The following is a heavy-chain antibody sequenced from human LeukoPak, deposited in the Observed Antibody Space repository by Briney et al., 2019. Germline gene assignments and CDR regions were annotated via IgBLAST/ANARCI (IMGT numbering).Heavy chain of an antibody. CDR1: GYTFTSYG. J-gene: IGHJ5*02. CDR2: ISAYNGNT. D-gene: IGHD3-10*01. V-gene: IGHV1-18*01. CDR3: ARGRFRITMVRGIISWFDP. Sequence: ASVKVSCKASGYTFTSYGISWVRQAPGQGLEWMGWISAYNGNTNYAQKLQGRVTMTTDTSTSTAYMELRSLRSDDTAVYYCARGRFRITMVRGIISWFDPWGQGTLVTVSS.